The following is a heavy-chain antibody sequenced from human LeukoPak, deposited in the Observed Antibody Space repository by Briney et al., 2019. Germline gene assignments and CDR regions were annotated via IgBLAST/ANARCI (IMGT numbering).Heavy chain of an antibody. J-gene: IGHJ4*02. Sequence: SETLSLTCTVSGYSISSGYYWGWIRQPPGKGLEWIGSIYHSGSTYYNPSLKSRVSISVDMSKDQFSLKMTSVTVADTAVYYCARAARSREFDYWGQGTLVTVSS. D-gene: IGHD2-2*01. V-gene: IGHV4-38-2*02. CDR1: GYSISSGYY. CDR3: ARAARSREFDY. CDR2: IYHSGST.